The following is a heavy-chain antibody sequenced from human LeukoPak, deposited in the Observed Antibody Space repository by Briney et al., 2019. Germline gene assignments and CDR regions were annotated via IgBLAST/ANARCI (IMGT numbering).Heavy chain of an antibody. V-gene: IGHV3-21*01. CDR1: GFTFITYS. Sequence: PGGSLRLSCAASGFTFITYSMNWVRQAPGKGLDWVSSISSSSAYIQYADSVKGRFTISRDNAKNSLYLQMNSLRAEDTAVYYCARDHYGDHDPDYWGQGTLVTVSS. CDR2: ISSSSAYI. J-gene: IGHJ4*02. CDR3: ARDHYGDHDPDY. D-gene: IGHD4-17*01.